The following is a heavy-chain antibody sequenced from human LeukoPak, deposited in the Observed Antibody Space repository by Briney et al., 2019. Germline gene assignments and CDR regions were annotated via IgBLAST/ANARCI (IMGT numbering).Heavy chain of an antibody. D-gene: IGHD3-22*01. CDR1: GFTFSSYE. Sequence: QPGGSLRLSCAASGFTFSSYEMNWVREAPGRGLEWVSYISSSGSTIYYADSVKGRFTISRDNAKNSLYLQMNSLRAEDTAFYYCTKSSAPYYDSSNYRFDYWGQGALVTVSS. V-gene: IGHV3-48*03. CDR2: ISSSGSTI. CDR3: TKSSAPYYDSSNYRFDY. J-gene: IGHJ4*02.